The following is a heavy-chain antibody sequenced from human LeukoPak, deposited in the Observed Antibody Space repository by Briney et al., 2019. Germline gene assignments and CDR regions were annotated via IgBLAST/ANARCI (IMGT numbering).Heavy chain of an antibody. CDR2: ISYDGSNK. CDR3: AKTETTAVSYDAFDI. CDR1: GFTFSSYG. D-gene: IGHD4-23*01. V-gene: IGHV3-30*18. Sequence: GGSLRLSCAASGFTFSSYGMHWVRQAPGKGLEWVAVISYDGSNKYYADSVKGRFTISRDNSKNTLYLQMNSLRAEDTAVYYCAKTETTAVSYDAFDIWGPGTMVTVSS. J-gene: IGHJ3*02.